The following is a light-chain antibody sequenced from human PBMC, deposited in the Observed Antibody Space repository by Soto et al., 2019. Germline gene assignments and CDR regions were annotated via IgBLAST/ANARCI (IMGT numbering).Light chain of an antibody. CDR2: GAS. Sequence: IVMTQSPATLSVSPGERATLSCRASQSVSSNLAWYQQKPGQAPRLLIYGASTRATGIPARFSGSGSGIDFTLTISRLEPEDFAVYLCQQYGGSSRTFGLGTKVDIK. CDR1: QSVSSN. CDR3: QQYGGSSRT. V-gene: IGKV3-15*01. J-gene: IGKJ1*01.